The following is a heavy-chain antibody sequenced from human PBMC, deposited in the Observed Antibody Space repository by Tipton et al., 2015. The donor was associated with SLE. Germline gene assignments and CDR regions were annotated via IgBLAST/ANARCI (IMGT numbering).Heavy chain of an antibody. CDR3: ARLATTYDFVEETYRIGYFDR. D-gene: IGHD3-16*01. Sequence: TLSLTCTVSGGSIASSNSYWGWIRQPPGKGLEWIGSMYYNGNRYYNPSLKSRVTMSLDTSKNQFSLKLSSVTAADTAVYYCARLATTYDFVEETYRIGYFDRWGRGSLVAVSS. V-gene: IGHV4-39*07. CDR1: GGSIASSNSY. J-gene: IGHJ2*01. CDR2: MYYNGNR.